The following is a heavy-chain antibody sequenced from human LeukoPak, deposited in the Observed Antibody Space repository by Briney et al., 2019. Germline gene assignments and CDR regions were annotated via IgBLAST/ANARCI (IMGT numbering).Heavy chain of an antibody. CDR2: IYYSGST. CDR3: ASGTRLGYFDY. J-gene: IGHJ4*02. CDR1: GGSISSYY. V-gene: IGHV4-59*12. D-gene: IGHD1-26*01. Sequence: PSETLSLTCTVSGGSISSYYWSWIRQPPGMGLEWIGYIYYSGSTNYNPSLKSRVTISVDTSKNQFSPKLSSVTAADTAVYYCASGTRLGYFDYWGQGTLVTVSS.